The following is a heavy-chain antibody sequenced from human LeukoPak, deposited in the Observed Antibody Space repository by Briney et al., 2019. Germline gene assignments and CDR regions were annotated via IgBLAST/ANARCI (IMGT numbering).Heavy chain of an antibody. V-gene: IGHV4-4*07. Sequence: SETLSLTCTVSGGSISSYYWSWIRQPAGKGLEWIGRIYTSGSTNYNPSLKSRVTMSVDTSKNQFSLMLSSVTAADTAVYYCAREALSQHYDSSGYYYYYGMDVWGQGTTVTVSS. J-gene: IGHJ6*02. CDR1: GGSISSYY. CDR2: IYTSGST. CDR3: AREALSQHYDSSGYYYYYGMDV. D-gene: IGHD3-22*01.